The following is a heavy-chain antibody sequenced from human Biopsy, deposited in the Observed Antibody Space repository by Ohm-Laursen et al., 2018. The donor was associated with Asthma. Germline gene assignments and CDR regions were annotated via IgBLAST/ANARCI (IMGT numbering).Heavy chain of an antibody. Sequence: PSETLSLTCTVSGGSLSSGPYYWSWVRQPPGKGLEWIGYINYSGSTFYSPSLESRVTVSVDTSKNQFSLKLSSVTAADTAVYYCARDLSGYCTSSACYGFDSWGQGTLVTVSS. D-gene: IGHD2-8*01. V-gene: IGHV4-31*02. CDR1: GGSLSSGPYY. CDR2: INYSGST. CDR3: ARDLSGYCTSSACYGFDS. J-gene: IGHJ5*01.